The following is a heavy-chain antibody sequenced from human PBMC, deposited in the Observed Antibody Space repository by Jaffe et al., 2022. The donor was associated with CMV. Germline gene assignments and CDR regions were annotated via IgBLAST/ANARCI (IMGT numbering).Heavy chain of an antibody. J-gene: IGHJ1*01. CDR1: GGSISSYY. CDR3: ARHEGQWLVRGYFQH. D-gene: IGHD6-19*01. V-gene: IGHV4-59*08. CDR2: IYYSGST. Sequence: QVQLQESGPGLVKPSETLSLTCTVSGGSISSYYWSWIRQPPGKGLEWIGYIYYSGSTNYNPSLKSRVTISVDTSKNQFSLKLSSVTAADTAVYYCARHEGQWLVRGYFQHWGQGTLVTVSS.